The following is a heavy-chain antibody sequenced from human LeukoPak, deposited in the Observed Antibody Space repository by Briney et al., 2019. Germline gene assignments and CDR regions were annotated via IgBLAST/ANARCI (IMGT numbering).Heavy chain of an antibody. Sequence: PGGSLRLSCAASGFTFDDYGMSWVRQAPGKGLEWVSGINWNGGSTGYADSVKGRFTISRDNAKNSLYLQMNSLRAEDTALYHCARVRGSYGLSHYFDYWGQGTLVTVSS. CDR2: INWNGGST. V-gene: IGHV3-20*01. CDR1: GFTFDDYG. D-gene: IGHD1-26*01. J-gene: IGHJ4*02. CDR3: ARVRGSYGLSHYFDY.